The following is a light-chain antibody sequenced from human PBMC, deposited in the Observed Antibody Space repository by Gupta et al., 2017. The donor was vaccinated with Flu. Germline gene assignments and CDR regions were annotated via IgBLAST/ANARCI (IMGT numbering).Light chain of an antibody. V-gene: IGKV2-30*01. Sequence: EDVLTHSPLSLPVTLGQPASIPCRSSQVLVYSDGNTYLHWFQQRPGQSPRRLIYQASYRDSGVPDRFSGSGSGTDFTLTISRVEPEDIGIYYCKQWGSSPWAFGQGTKVEIK. J-gene: IGKJ1*01. CDR2: QAS. CDR3: KQWGSSPWA. CDR1: QVLVYSDGNTY.